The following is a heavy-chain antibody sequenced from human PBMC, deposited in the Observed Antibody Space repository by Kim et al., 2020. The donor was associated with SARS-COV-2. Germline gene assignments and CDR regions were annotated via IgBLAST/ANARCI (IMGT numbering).Heavy chain of an antibody. CDR3: ARDSLDTMSPGTTETLDY. D-gene: IGHD4-17*01. V-gene: IGHV3-30*07. J-gene: IGHJ4*02. Sequence: KGRFTITRDNSKNTLFLQMNSLRAEDTAVYYCARDSLDTMSPGTTETLDYWGQGTLVTVSS.